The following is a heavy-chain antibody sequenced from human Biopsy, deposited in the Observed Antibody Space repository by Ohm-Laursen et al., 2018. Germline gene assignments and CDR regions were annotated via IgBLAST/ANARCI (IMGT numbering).Heavy chain of an antibody. D-gene: IGHD3-9*01. CDR2: NIPILGTG. J-gene: IGHJ1*01. CDR1: GGTLSNYG. V-gene: IGHV1-69*06. Sequence: SVKVSCKIPGGTLSNYGVNWVRQAPGQGLEWLGGNIPILGTGNYAQKFQDRVTVAADTSTSTATMELRSLRSDDTAVYYCATKLTGYFHHWGQGILVIVSS. CDR3: ATKLTGYFHH.